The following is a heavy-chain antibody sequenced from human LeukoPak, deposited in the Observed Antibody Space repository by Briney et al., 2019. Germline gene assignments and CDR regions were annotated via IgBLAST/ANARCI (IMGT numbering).Heavy chain of an antibody. Sequence: GGSLRLSCAASGFTFSSYAMHWVRQAPGKGLEWVAVISYDGSNKYYADSVKGRFTIFRDNSKNTLYLQMNSLRAEDTAVYYCARSHGLRYYFDYWGQGTLVTVSS. V-gene: IGHV3-30-3*01. CDR2: ISYDGSNK. D-gene: IGHD2-8*01. CDR1: GFTFSSYA. J-gene: IGHJ4*02. CDR3: ARSHGLRYYFDY.